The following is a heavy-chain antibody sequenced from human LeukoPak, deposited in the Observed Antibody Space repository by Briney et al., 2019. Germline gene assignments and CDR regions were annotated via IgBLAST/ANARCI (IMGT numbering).Heavy chain of an antibody. CDR2: INHSGST. J-gene: IGHJ4*02. CDR3: ARGPPPDFDY. Sequence: SETLSLTCAVYGGSFSGYYWSWIRQPPGKGLEWIGEINHSGSTNYNPSLKSRVTLSVDTSKNQFSLKLSSVTAADTAVYYCARGPPPDFDYWGRGTLATVSS. CDR1: GGSFSGYY. V-gene: IGHV4-34*01.